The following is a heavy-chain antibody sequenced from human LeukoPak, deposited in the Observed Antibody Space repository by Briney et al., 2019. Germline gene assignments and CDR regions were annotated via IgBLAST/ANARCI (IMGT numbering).Heavy chain of an antibody. Sequence: PSETLSLTCTVSGGSISSYYWSWIRQPPGKGLEWIGYIYYSGSTNYNPSLKSRVTISVDTSKNQFSLKLSSVTAADTAVYYCAGYSYALSTFDYWGQGTLVTVSS. CDR1: GGSISSYY. CDR2: IYYSGST. J-gene: IGHJ4*02. CDR3: AGYSYALSTFDY. D-gene: IGHD5-18*01. V-gene: IGHV4-59*01.